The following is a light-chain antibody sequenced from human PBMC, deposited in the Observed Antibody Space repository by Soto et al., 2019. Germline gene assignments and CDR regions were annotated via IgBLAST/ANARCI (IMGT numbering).Light chain of an antibody. V-gene: IGLV1-40*01. CDR2: GNR. Sequence: QSVLTQPPSVSGAPGQRVTLSCTGNTSNLGAGYDVHWYQQLPGAAPKLVIFGNRNRPSGVPDRFSGSKSGTSASLAISGLRSEDEADYYCAAWDDSLSVWVFGGGTKLTVL. J-gene: IGLJ3*02. CDR1: TSNLGAGYD. CDR3: AAWDDSLSVWV.